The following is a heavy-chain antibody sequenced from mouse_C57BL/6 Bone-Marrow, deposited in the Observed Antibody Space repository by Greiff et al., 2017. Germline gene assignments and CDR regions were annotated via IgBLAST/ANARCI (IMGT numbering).Heavy chain of an antibody. CDR1: GYTFTSYG. D-gene: IGHD1-1*01. Sequence: QVQLKESGAELARPGASVKLSCKASGYTFTSYGISWVKQRTGQGLEWIGEIYPRSGNTYYNEKFKGKATLTADKSSSTAYMELRSLTSEDSAVYFCARWIFHYYGSSFLFDYWGQGTTLTVSS. CDR2: IYPRSGNT. V-gene: IGHV1-81*01. CDR3: ARWIFHYYGSSFLFDY. J-gene: IGHJ2*01.